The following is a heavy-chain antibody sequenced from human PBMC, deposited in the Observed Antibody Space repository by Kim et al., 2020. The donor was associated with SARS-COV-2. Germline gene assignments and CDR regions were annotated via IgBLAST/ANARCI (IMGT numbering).Heavy chain of an antibody. D-gene: IGHD6-13*01. CDR3: AKDRYSSSWYLDY. J-gene: IGHJ4*02. Sequence: YADSGKGRFTISRDNSKNSLYLQMNSLRTEDTALYYCAKDRYSSSWYLDYWGQGTLVTVSS. V-gene: IGHV3-43*01.